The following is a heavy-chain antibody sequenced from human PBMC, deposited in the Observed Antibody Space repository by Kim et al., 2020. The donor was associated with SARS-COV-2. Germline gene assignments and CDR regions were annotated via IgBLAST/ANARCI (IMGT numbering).Heavy chain of an antibody. D-gene: IGHD2-2*01. CDR1: GFTFSSYG. CDR2: ISYDGSNK. CDR3: AKDYRGSSTSRYRPTAGYYYYYMDV. Sequence: GGSLRLSCAASGFTFSSYGMHWVRQAPGKGLEWVAVISYDGSNKYYADSVKGRFTISRDNSKNTLYLQMNSLRAEDTAVYYCAKDYRGSSTSRYRPTAGYYYYYMDVWGKGTTVTVSS. V-gene: IGHV3-30*18. J-gene: IGHJ6*03.